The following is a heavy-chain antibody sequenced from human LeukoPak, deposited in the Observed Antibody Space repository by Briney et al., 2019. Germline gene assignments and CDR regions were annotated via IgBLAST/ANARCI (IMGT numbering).Heavy chain of an antibody. CDR2: INPNSGGT. CDR3: ARDRGYDFWSGYYGFYFDY. V-gene: IGHV1-2*02. CDR1: GYTFTGYY. J-gene: IGHJ4*02. Sequence: ASVKVSCKASGYTFTGYYMRWVRQAPGQGLEWMGWINPNSGGTNHTQKFQGRVTMTRDTSISTAYMELSRLRSDDTAVYYCARDRGYDFWSGYYGFYFDYWGQGTLVTVSS. D-gene: IGHD3-3*01.